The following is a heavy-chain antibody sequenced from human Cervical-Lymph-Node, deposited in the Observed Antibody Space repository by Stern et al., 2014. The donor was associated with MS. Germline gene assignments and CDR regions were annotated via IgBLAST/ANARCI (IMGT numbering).Heavy chain of an antibody. CDR1: GGSFSNAA. CDR2: LIPIFVGS. D-gene: IGHD1-1*01. J-gene: IGHJ4*01. Sequence: VQLVESGPEVKRPGSSVKVSCRASGGSFSNAAINWVRQAPGQAPEWMGRLIPIFVGSNYAQKVQGRITIVSDQSTAPNFMELTNLTSDDTAVYYCARDLNDWGQGTLVAVSS. CDR3: ARDLND. V-gene: IGHV1-69*18.